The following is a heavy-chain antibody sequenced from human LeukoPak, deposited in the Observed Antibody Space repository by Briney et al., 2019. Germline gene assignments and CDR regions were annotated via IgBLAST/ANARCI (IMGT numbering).Heavy chain of an antibody. J-gene: IGHJ6*02. Sequence: PSETLSLTCAVYGGSFSGYYWSWIRQPPGKGLEWIGEINHSGSTNYNPSLKSRVTISVDTSKSQFSLKLSSVTAADTAVYYCARGFDYDFWSGYYSPYYYYGMDVWGQGTTVTVSS. CDR2: INHSGST. D-gene: IGHD3-3*01. CDR1: GGSFSGYY. V-gene: IGHV4-34*01. CDR3: ARGFDYDFWSGYYSPYYYYGMDV.